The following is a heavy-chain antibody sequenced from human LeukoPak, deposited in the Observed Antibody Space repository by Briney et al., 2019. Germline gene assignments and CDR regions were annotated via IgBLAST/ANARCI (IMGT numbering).Heavy chain of an antibody. CDR1: GGSISSGDYY. V-gene: IGHV4-30-4*01. J-gene: IGHJ5*02. CDR2: IYYSGST. D-gene: IGHD4-17*01. Sequence: PSQTLSLTCTVSGGSISSGDYYWSWIRQPPGKALEWIGYIYYSGSTYYNPSLKSRVTISIQTSKNQFSLKLTSVTAADTAVYYCAGDYGDLLTGIRFDTWGQGTLVTVSS. CDR3: AGDYGDLLTGIRFDT.